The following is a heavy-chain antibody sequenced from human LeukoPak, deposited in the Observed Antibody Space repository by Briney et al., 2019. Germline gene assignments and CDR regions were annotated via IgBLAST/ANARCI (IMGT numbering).Heavy chain of an antibody. D-gene: IGHD6-13*01. CDR1: GGSFSGAY. CDR3: ARGRVAAAGMGRDWFDP. Sequence: SETLSLTCAVNGGSFSGAYWSWIRQPPGKGLEWIGEVNHIGTTNYNPSLKSRVIISVDTSKNQFFLRLSSVTAADTAVYYCARGRVAAAGMGRDWFDPWGQGTLVTVSS. V-gene: IGHV4-34*01. CDR2: VNHIGTT. J-gene: IGHJ5*02.